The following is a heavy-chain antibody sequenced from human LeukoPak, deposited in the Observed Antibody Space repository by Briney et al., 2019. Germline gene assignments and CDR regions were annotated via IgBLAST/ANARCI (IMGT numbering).Heavy chain of an antibody. V-gene: IGHV3-48*01. J-gene: IGHJ6*03. Sequence: HSGGSLRLSCAASGFTFSSYSMNWVRQAPGKGLEWVSSISSRSSPIYYADSVKGRFTISRDNAKNSLYLQMNSLRAEDTAVYYCARRTSPGYMDVWGKGTTVTVSS. CDR2: ISSRSSPI. D-gene: IGHD2-2*01. CDR1: GFTFSSYS. CDR3: ARRTSPGYMDV.